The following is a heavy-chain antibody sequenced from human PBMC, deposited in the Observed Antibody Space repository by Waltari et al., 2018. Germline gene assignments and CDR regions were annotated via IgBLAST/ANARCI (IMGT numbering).Heavy chain of an antibody. J-gene: IGHJ4*02. CDR1: GFHLRRFW. CDR2: IGPDGSDK. D-gene: IGHD1-1*01. CDR3: VGWNDPINS. V-gene: IGHV3-7*01. Sequence: EAQLVQSGGGLVQPGGSLTLSCATSGFHLRRFWMTWIRQAPGQGLQWVAHIGPDGSDKYYVDSVKGRFTISRDNAENSLLLQMSSLRVEDTALYYCVGWNDPINSWGQGTLVAVSS.